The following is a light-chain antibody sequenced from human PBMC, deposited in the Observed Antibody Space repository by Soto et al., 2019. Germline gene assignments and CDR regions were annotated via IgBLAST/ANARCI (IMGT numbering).Light chain of an antibody. V-gene: IGLV2-14*01. CDR3: SSYTSSSPHV. J-gene: IGLJ1*01. CDR2: EVS. Sequence: QSALTQPASVSGSPGQAITISCTGTSSDVGGYNYVSWYQQHPGKAPKLMIYEVSNRPSGVSNRFSGSKSGNTASLTISGLQAEDEAEYYCSSYTSSSPHVFGTGTKLTVL. CDR1: SSDVGGYNY.